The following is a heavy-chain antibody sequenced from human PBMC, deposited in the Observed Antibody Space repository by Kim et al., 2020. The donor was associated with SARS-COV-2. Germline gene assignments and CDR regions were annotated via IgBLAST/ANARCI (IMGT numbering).Heavy chain of an antibody. CDR2: IYSSGNT. CDR3: ARSFCGGGSCYYNRPFDY. J-gene: IGHJ4*02. D-gene: IGHD2-15*01. V-gene: IGHV4-4*08. CDR1: INNYY. Sequence: INNYYWNWIRQSPGKGLEWIGYIYSSGNTNYNPSLERRVTITVDTSRNQFSLSLTSVTAADTAVYYCARSFCGGGSCYYNRPFDYWGLGTLAT.